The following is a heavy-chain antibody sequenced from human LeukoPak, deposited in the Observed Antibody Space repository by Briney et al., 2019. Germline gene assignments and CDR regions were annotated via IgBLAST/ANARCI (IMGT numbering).Heavy chain of an antibody. D-gene: IGHD6-13*01. CDR3: ARDLIAAAGSVYGMDV. V-gene: IGHV1-46*01. CDR1: GYTFTSYY. J-gene: IGHJ6*04. Sequence: ASVKVSCKASGYTFTSYYMHWGRQAPGQGLEWMGIINPSGGSTSYAQKFQGRVTMTRDTSTSTVYMELSSLRSEDTAVYYCARDLIAAAGSVYGMDVWGKGTTVTVSS. CDR2: INPSGGST.